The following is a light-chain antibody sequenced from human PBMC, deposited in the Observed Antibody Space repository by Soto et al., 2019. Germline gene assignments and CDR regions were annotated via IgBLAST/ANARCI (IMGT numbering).Light chain of an antibody. CDR2: DAS. V-gene: IGKV1-5*01. J-gene: IGKJ5*01. Sequence: DIQMTQSPSTLSASVGDRVTITCRASQTIIRWLAWYQQKPGKAPKLLIYDASSLESGVPSRFSGSGSGTEFTLTISSLHPDDFATSYCQQYNSYSITFGQGTRLEMK. CDR1: QTIIRW. CDR3: QQYNSYSIT.